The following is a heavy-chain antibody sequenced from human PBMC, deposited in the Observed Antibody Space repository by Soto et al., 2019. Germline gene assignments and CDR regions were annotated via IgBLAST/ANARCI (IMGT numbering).Heavy chain of an antibody. J-gene: IGHJ4*02. CDR3: ARESRAAAGTVEY. CDR1: GASISNYY. Sequence: QVQLQESGPGLVKPSETLSLTCTVSGASISNYYWSWIRQPAGKGLEWIGRIYASGNINYNASLNSRVSMLVDTSKTHSSLNLNSVAAADTAVYCCARESRAAAGTVEYWGQGTLVTVSS. D-gene: IGHD6-13*01. CDR2: IYASGNI. V-gene: IGHV4-4*07.